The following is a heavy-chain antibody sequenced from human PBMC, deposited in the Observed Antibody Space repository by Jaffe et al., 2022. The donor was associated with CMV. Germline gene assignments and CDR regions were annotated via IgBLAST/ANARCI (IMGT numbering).Heavy chain of an antibody. D-gene: IGHD3-3*01. CDR1: GFTVSSNY. CDR2: IYSGGST. Sequence: EVQLVESGGGLIQPGGSLRLSCAASGFTVSSNYMSWVRQAPGKGLEWVSVIYSGGSTYYADSVKGRFTISRDNSKNTLYLQMNSLRAEDTAVYYCARDRGSTIFELGLYYYYGMDVWGQGTTVTVSS. V-gene: IGHV3-53*01. J-gene: IGHJ6*02. CDR3: ARDRGSTIFELGLYYYYGMDV.